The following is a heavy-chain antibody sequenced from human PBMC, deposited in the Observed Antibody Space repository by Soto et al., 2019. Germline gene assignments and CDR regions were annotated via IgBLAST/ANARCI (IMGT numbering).Heavy chain of an antibody. Sequence: LRLSCAASEFTFRSYCGHWVRKNTGKGLVWVSRINRDGSSTSYADSVKGRVTISRDTAKNTLYLQMNSLGAEGTVLYFCVRDRGYADSFDVWGRGTMVSVSS. V-gene: IGHV3-74*01. J-gene: IGHJ3*01. CDR3: VRDRGYADSFDV. CDR1: EFTFRSYC. D-gene: IGHD1-1*01. CDR2: INRDGSST.